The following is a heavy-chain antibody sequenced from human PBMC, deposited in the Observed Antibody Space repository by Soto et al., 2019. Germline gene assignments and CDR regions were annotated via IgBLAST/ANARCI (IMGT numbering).Heavy chain of an antibody. CDR1: GFTFSSYA. Sequence: QVHLVESVGGVVQSGRALRLSCAASGFTFSSYAMHWVRQASCKGLEWVALITYDGGNEYYADSVKGRFIISRDDSENTLYLQMSGITPEDTAVYYCARDSGIVLVPVTSMDVWGQGTTVTVSS. D-gene: IGHD2-2*01. CDR3: ARDSGIVLVPVTSMDV. J-gene: IGHJ6*02. V-gene: IGHV3-30-3*01. CDR2: ITYDGGNE.